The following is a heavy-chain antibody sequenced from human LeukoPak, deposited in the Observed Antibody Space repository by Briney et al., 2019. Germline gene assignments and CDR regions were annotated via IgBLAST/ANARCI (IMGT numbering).Heavy chain of an antibody. CDR2: ISAYNGNT. V-gene: IGHV1-18*01. CDR1: GGTFSSYG. J-gene: IGHJ5*02. CDR3: AREDDLGNWFDP. D-gene: IGHD3-16*01. Sequence: ASVKVSCKASGGTFSSYGISWVRQAPGQGLEWMGWISAYNGNTNYAQKLQGRVTMTTDTSTSTAYMELRSLRSDDTAVYYCAREDDLGNWFDPWGQGTLVTVSS.